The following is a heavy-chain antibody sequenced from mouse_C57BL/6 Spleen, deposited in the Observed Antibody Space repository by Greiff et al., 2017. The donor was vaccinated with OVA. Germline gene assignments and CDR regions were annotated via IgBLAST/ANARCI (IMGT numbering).Heavy chain of an antibody. CDR2: INPNNGGT. D-gene: IGHD2-4*01. J-gene: IGHJ2*01. CDR1: GYTFTDYN. Sequence: EVQLQESGPELVKPGASVKMSCKASGYTFTDYNMHWVKQSHGKSLEWIGYINPNNGGTSYNQKFKGKATLTVNKSSSTAYMELRSLTSEDSAVYYCARGFYYDYDGIFDYWGQGTTLTVSS. CDR3: ARGFYYDYDGIFDY. V-gene: IGHV1-22*01.